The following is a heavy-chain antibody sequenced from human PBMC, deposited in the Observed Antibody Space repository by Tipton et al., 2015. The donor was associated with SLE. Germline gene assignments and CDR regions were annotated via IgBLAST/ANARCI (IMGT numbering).Heavy chain of an antibody. V-gene: IGHV4-34*01. Sequence: TLSLTCAVYGGSFSGYYWSWIRQPPGKGLEWIGYIYYSGSTYYNPSLKSRVTISVDTSKNQFSLKLSSVTAADTAVYYCARDLGSSGSFDYWGQGTLVTVSS. J-gene: IGHJ4*02. CDR3: ARDLGSSGSFDY. CDR2: IYYSGST. D-gene: IGHD6-13*01. CDR1: GGSFSGYY.